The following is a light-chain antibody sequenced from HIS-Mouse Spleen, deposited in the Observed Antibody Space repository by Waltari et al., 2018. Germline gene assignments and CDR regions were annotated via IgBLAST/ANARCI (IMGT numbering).Light chain of an antibody. V-gene: IGLV3-10*01. CDR2: EDS. CDR3: YSTDSSGNHRV. CDR1: ALPTKY. Sequence: SYELTQPPSVSVSPGQTARITCPGDALPTKYAYWYQQKSGQAPVPVIYEDSKRPSGIPERFSGSSSGTMATLTISGAQVEDEADYYCYSTDSSGNHRVFGGGTKLTVL. J-gene: IGLJ2*01.